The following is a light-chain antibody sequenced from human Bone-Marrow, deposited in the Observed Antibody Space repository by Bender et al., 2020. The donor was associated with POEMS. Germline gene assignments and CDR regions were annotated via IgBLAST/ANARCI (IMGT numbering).Light chain of an antibody. Sequence: QSALTQPASVSGSPGQSITISCTGTSSDIGTYEFVSWYQQHPGKAPKVLIYEVNKRPSGVSNRFSGSKSGSTASLTISGLQAEDDGSYYFCSYGGSATSDYVFGPGTRVTVL. CDR1: SSDIGTYEF. CDR2: EVN. J-gene: IGLJ1*01. V-gene: IGLV2-23*02. CDR3: CSYGGSATSDYV.